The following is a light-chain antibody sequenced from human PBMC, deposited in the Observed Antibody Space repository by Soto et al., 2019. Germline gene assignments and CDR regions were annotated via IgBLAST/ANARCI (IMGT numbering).Light chain of an antibody. CDR1: QSVSSNF. Sequence: EIVLTQSPGTLSLSPGERATLSCRASQSVSSNFLAWYQQKPGQAPRLLIFGASSRASDIPDRFSGSGSGTDFTLTISRLEPEDFAVYDCQQYGSSPPYTFGQGTKLEIK. V-gene: IGKV3-20*01. CDR2: GAS. CDR3: QQYGSSPPYT. J-gene: IGKJ2*01.